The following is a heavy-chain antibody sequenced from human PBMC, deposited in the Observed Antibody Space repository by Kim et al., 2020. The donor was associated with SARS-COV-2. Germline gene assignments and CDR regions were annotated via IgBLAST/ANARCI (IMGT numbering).Heavy chain of an antibody. D-gene: IGHD6-25*01. J-gene: IGHJ4*02. Sequence: GESLKISCKGSGYSFTNYWIVWVRQMPEKGLEWMGIIYPGDSHTRYSPSFQGQVTISADKSINTAYLQWSSLKASDTALYYCAKRGGSDYFFDYWGQGTLVTVSS. CDR2: IYPGDSHT. CDR3: AKRGGSDYFFDY. CDR1: GYSFTNYW. V-gene: IGHV5-51*01.